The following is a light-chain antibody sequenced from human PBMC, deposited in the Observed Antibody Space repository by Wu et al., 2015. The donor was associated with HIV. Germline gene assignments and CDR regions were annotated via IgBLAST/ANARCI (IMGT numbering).Light chain of an antibody. CDR1: QSVGSLGSN. CDR3: QQYGSSPIT. J-gene: IGKJ5*01. Sequence: EIVLTQSPGTLSVSPGERVTLFCNATQSVGSLGSNWLAWYQHKPGQSPRLLIYEAYKKAAGVSDRFSGAGSGTDFSLTITRLQTDDYAFYFCQQYGSSPITFGPGTRL. V-gene: IGKV3-20*01. CDR2: EAY.